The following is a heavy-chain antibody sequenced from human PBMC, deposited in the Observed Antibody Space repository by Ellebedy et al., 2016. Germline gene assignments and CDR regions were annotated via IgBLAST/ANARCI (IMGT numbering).Heavy chain of an antibody. J-gene: IGHJ4*02. CDR3: ARPQWPFY. V-gene: IGHV4-34*01. CDR1: GGSFSDYY. CDR2: INRSGST. Sequence: GSLRLSCAIYGGSFSDYYWTWIRQPPGKGLEWIGEINRSGSTNYNPSLKSRVTISVDTSKNQFSLKLSSVTAADTAVYYCARPQWPFYWGQGTLVTVSS. D-gene: IGHD6-19*01.